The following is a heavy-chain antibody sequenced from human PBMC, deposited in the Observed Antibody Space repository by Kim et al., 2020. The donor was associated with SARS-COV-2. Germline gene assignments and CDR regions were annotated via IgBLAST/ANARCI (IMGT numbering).Heavy chain of an antibody. CDR3: ARLGYGTMVRGGNFDY. D-gene: IGHD3-10*01. J-gene: IGHJ4*02. V-gene: IGHV4-39*01. CDR1: GGSISSSSYY. CDR2: SYYSGST. Sequence: SETLSLTCTVSGGSISSSSYYWGWIRQPPGKGLEWIGSSYYSGSTYYNPYLKSRVTISVDTSKHQFSLKLSSVTAADTAVYYCARLGYGTMVRGGNFDYWGQGTLVTVSS.